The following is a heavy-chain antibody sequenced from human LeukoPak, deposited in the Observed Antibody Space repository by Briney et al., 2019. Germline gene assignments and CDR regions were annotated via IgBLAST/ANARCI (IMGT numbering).Heavy chain of an antibody. CDR2: IKGDGSDT. V-gene: IGHV3-74*01. J-gene: IGHJ5*02. CDR1: GFTFSSYW. D-gene: IGHD4-11*01. CDR3: ARLGDYSNAHWFDP. Sequence: PGGSLRLSCAASGFTFSSYWMHWVRQAPGKGLVWVSRIKGDGSDTTYADSVKGRFTISRDNAKNTLYLQMNSLRAEDTALYYCARLGDYSNAHWFDPWGQGTLVTASS.